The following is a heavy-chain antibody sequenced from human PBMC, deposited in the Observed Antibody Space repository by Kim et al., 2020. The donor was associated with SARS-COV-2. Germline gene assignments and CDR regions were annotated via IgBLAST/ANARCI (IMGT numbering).Heavy chain of an antibody. D-gene: IGHD2-15*01. Sequence: SVKGRFTISRDNSKNTLYLPMNGLRAEDTAVYYCANRGNCSGGSCYHFDYWGQGTLVTVSS. V-gene: IGHV3-23*01. CDR3: ANRGNCSGGSCYHFDY. J-gene: IGHJ4*02.